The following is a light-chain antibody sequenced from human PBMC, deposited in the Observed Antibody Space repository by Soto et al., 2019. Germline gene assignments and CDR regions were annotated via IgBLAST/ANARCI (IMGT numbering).Light chain of an antibody. Sequence: DIQMTQSPSSLSASVGDRVTITCQASQDISNYLNWYQQKPGKAPQLLIYDAANLETGVPSRFSGSGSGTAFTFTISSLQHADIATYYCQQYDNLPFTFGPGTKVDIK. V-gene: IGKV1-33*01. CDR1: QDISNY. CDR2: DAA. J-gene: IGKJ3*01. CDR3: QQYDNLPFT.